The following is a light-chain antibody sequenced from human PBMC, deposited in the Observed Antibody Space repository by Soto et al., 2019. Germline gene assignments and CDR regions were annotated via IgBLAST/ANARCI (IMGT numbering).Light chain of an antibody. CDR1: QSVSSW. Sequence: DIQMTQSPSTLSASVGDRVTITCRASQSVSSWLAWYQQKPGKAPKLLIYKASNLESGVPSRFIGSGSGTEFTLTISSLQPDDFAPYYCQQYNNYLSPFGPGTKGDTK. J-gene: IGKJ3*01. CDR2: KAS. CDR3: QQYNNYLSP. V-gene: IGKV1-5*03.